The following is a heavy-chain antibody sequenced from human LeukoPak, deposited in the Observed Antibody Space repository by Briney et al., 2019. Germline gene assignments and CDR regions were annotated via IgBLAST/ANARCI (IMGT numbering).Heavy chain of an antibody. CDR1: GFTFDDYA. Sequence: GGCLRLSCAASGFTFDDYAMHWVRQAPGKGLEWVSGISWNSGSIGYADSVKGRFTTSRDNAKNSLYLQMNSLRAEDTALYYCAKGPYGSGSYYTSWGQGTLVTVSS. D-gene: IGHD3-10*01. V-gene: IGHV3-9*01. CDR3: AKGPYGSGSYYTS. CDR2: ISWNSGSI. J-gene: IGHJ5*02.